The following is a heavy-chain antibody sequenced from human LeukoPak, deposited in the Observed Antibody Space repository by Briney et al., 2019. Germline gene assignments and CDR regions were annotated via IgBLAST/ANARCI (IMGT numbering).Heavy chain of an antibody. V-gene: IGHV3-23*01. D-gene: IGHD1-1*01. CDR2: ISGSDGTT. CDR1: GFTFSSYA. J-gene: IGHJ3*02. CDR3: AKDRWTEVDAFDI. Sequence: GGSLRLSCAASGFTFSSYAMSWVRQAPGKGLEWVSAISGSDGTTYYADSVKGRFTISRDNSKNTLYLQMNSLRAEDTAVYYCAKDRWTEVDAFDIWGQGTMVTVSS.